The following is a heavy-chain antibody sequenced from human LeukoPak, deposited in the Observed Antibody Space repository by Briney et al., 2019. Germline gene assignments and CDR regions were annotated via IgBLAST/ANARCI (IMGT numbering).Heavy chain of an antibody. D-gene: IGHD1-26*01. Sequence: GGSLRLSCAASRFTFSSYAMSWGRQAPGKGLEWVAVISGSGGRTYYADSVSGRFTISRDNSKNTVYLQMNSLRADDTAVYYCALNHILGYWYFDLWGRGTLVTVFS. J-gene: IGHJ2*01. V-gene: IGHV3-23*01. CDR1: RFTFSSYA. CDR2: ISGSGGRT. CDR3: ALNHILGYWYFDL.